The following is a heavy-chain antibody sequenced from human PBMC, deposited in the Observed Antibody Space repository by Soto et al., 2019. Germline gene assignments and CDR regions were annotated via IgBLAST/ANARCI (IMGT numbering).Heavy chain of an antibody. CDR2: ISAYNGNT. J-gene: IGHJ4*02. Sequence: QVQLVQSGAEVKKPGASVKVACKASGYTFTSYGINWVRQAPGQGLEWMGWISAYNGNTNYAQKLQSRVTMTTDTSTSTAYMELRSLRSDDTAVFYCARDKGDGSGSYYGYWGQGTLVTVSS. CDR1: GYTFTSYG. V-gene: IGHV1-18*01. CDR3: ARDKGDGSGSYYGY. D-gene: IGHD3-10*01.